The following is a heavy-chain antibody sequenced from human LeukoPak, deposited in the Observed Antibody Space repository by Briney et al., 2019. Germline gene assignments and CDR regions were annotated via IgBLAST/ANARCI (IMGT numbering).Heavy chain of an antibody. D-gene: IGHD2-21*02. V-gene: IGHV1-8*01. CDR2: MNPNSGNT. CDR3: ARVYCGGDCYSLGY. J-gene: IGHJ4*02. Sequence: RASVTVSCTASGYTFTSYDINWVRQATGQGLEWMGWMNPNSGNTGYAQKFQGRVTMTRNTSISTAYMELSSLRSEDTAVYYCARVYCGGDCYSLGYWGQGTLVTVSS. CDR1: GYTFTSYD.